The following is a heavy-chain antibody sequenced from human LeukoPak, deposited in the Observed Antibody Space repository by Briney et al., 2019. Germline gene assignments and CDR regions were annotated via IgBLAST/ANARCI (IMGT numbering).Heavy chain of an antibody. D-gene: IGHD2-2*01. CDR3: ARRTFVVVPAAQTYYFYYMDV. Sequence: SGTLSLTCGVSGGSIISTYWWTWVRQSPEKGLEWIGEIYHSGDTNYNPSLRSRVTISVDTSKNQFSLMLTSVTAADTAVFYCARRTFVVVPAAQTYYFYYMDVWGKGTPVSVSS. CDR1: GGSIISTYW. CDR2: IYHSGDT. V-gene: IGHV4-4*02. J-gene: IGHJ6*03.